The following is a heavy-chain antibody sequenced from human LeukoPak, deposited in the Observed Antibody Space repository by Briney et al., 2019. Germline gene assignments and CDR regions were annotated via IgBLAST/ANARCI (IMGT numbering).Heavy chain of an antibody. CDR1: GYSISSGYY. J-gene: IGHJ4*02. Sequence: PSETLSLTCTVSGYSISSGYYWGWIRQPPGKGLEWIGSIYHSGSTYYNPSLKSRVTISVDTSKNQFSLKLSSVTAADTAVYYCAREGCSGGSCYSNYWGQGTLVTVSS. V-gene: IGHV4-38-2*02. D-gene: IGHD2-15*01. CDR3: AREGCSGGSCYSNY. CDR2: IYHSGST.